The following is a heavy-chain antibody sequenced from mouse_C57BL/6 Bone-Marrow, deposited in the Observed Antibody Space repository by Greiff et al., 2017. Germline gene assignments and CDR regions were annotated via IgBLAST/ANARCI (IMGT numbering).Heavy chain of an antibody. Sequence: VQLQQSGPELVKPGASVKMSCKASGYTFTDYNMHWVKQSHGKSLEWIGNINPNNGGTSYNQKFKGKATLTVNKSSSTAYMELSSLTSEDSAVYYCARPPKHSSASGFDYWGQGTTLTVSS. V-gene: IGHV1-22*01. CDR2: INPNNGGT. CDR3: ARPPKHSSASGFDY. D-gene: IGHD3-2*02. CDR1: GYTFTDYN. J-gene: IGHJ2*01.